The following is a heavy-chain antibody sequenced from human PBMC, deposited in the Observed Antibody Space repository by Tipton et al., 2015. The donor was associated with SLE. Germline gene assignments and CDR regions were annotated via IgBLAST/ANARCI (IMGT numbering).Heavy chain of an antibody. CDR3: ARGPPMVFYYMDV. J-gene: IGHJ6*03. V-gene: IGHV4-61*08. Sequence: GLVKPSETLSLTCTVSGGSVGSDGYCWSWIRQPPGKGLEWIGYIHYTESANYNPSLRSRVTTSVDTSKNQLSLKLSSVTAADTAVYYCARGPPMVFYYMDVWGKGTTVTVSS. CDR1: GGSVGSDGYC. D-gene: IGHD3-10*01. CDR2: IHYTESA.